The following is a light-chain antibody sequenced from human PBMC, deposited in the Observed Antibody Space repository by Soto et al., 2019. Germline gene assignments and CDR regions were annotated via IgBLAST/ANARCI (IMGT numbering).Light chain of an antibody. CDR3: QQRSNWPLT. J-gene: IGKJ5*01. V-gene: IGKV3-11*01. CDR1: QSVSSY. CDR2: DAS. Sequence: DIVLPHSPDSLAVSQGERATLFCRASQSVSSYFAWYQQNPGQAPNLLIYDASNRATGIPARFSGSGSGTDFTLTISSLEPEDFAVYYCQQRSNWPLTFGQGTRLEIK.